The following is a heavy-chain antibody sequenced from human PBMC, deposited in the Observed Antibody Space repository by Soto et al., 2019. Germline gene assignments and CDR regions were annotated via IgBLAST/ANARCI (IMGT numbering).Heavy chain of an antibody. CDR1: GGSISSNHCY. D-gene: IGHD6-19*01. V-gene: IGHV4-39*02. Sequence: QLQLQESGPGLVKPSETLSLTCTVSGGSISSNHCYWGWIRQPPGKGLEWIGSIYYSGHTYYNPSLKSRVTISVDTSKNRFSLKLSSVTAADSAVYYCARITVAGKRGDYGGQGTLVTVSS. CDR2: IYYSGHT. J-gene: IGHJ4*02. CDR3: ARITVAGKRGDY.